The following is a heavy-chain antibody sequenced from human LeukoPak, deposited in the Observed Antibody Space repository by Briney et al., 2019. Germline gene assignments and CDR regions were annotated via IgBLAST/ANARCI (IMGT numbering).Heavy chain of an antibody. V-gene: IGHV1-2*02. J-gene: IGHJ4*02. CDR1: GYTFTGYY. CDR2: INPNSGGT. CDR3: ARGPPRYSSSWYNRGFDY. D-gene: IGHD6-13*01. Sequence: ASVKVSCKASGYTFTGYYMHWVRQAPGQGLEWMGWINPNSGGTNYAQKFQGRVTMTRDTSISTAYMELSRLRSDDTAVYYCARGPPRYSSSWYNRGFDYWGQGTLVTVSS.